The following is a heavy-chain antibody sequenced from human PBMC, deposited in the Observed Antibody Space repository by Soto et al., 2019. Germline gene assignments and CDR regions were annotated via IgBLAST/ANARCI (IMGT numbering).Heavy chain of an antibody. V-gene: IGHV3-48*02. Sequence: VGSLRLSCAASGFTFSNYNMNWVRQAPGKGLEWGSSISSSSSTIYYADSVKGRFNISRDNAKNSLYLQMNILRDEDTAVYYCASRYYYDSSGYYYPYYYWGQGTLVTVSS. CDR2: ISSSSSTI. D-gene: IGHD3-22*01. CDR1: GFTFSNYN. CDR3: ASRYYYDSSGYYYPYYY. J-gene: IGHJ4*02.